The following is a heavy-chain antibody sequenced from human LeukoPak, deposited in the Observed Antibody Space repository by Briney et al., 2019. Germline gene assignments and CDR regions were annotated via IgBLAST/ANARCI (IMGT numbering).Heavy chain of an antibody. CDR2: INPNSGGT. D-gene: IGHD6-13*01. Sequence: GASVKVSCKASGYTFTGYYMHWVRQAPGQGLGWMGWINPNSGGTNYAQKFQGRVTMTRDTSISTAYMELSRLRSDDTAVYYYARDRGIAAGLDYWGQGTLVTVSS. V-gene: IGHV1-2*02. CDR1: GYTFTGYY. J-gene: IGHJ4*02. CDR3: ARDRGIAAGLDY.